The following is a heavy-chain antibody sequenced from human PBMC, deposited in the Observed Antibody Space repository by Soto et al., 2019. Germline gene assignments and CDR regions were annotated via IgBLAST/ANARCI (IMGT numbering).Heavy chain of an antibody. CDR2: INAGNGNT. Sequence: ASVKVSCKASGYTFTSYAMHWVRQAPGQRLEWMGWINAGNGNTKYSQKFQGRVTITRDTSASTAYMELSSLRSEDTAVYYCARDRATVYYYYYGMDVWGQGTTVTVSS. J-gene: IGHJ6*02. CDR3: ARDRATVYYYYYGMDV. V-gene: IGHV1-3*01. D-gene: IGHD4-17*01. CDR1: GYTFTSYA.